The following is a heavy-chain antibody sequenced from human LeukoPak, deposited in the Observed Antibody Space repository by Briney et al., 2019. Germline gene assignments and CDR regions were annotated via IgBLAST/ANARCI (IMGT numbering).Heavy chain of an antibody. CDR2: IYYSGST. CDR3: ARERYCSSTSCYYNWFDP. Sequence: SETLSLTCTVSGGSISSYYWSWIRQPPGKGLEWIGYIYYSGSTNYNPSLKSRVTISVDTSKNQFSLKLSSVTAADTAVYYCARERYCSSTSCYYNWFDPWGQGALVTVSS. J-gene: IGHJ5*02. V-gene: IGHV4-59*01. CDR1: GGSISSYY. D-gene: IGHD2-2*01.